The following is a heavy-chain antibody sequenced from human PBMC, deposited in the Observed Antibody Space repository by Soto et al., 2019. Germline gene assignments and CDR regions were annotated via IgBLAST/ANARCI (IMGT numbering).Heavy chain of an antibody. Sequence: SETLSLTCTVPGGSISSYYLIWLRQPPGKGLEWIGYIYYSGSTNYNPSLKSRVTISVDTCKDQFSLKLSSVTAADTAVYYCASGDYYYYGMEVWGQGTTVSVSS. V-gene: IGHV4-59*01. CDR1: GGSISSYY. CDR2: IYYSGST. CDR3: ASGDYYYYGMEV. J-gene: IGHJ6*02.